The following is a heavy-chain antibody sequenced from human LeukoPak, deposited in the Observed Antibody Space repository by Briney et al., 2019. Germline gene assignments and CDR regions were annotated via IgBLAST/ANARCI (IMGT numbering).Heavy chain of an antibody. D-gene: IGHD5-18*01. Sequence: PGRSLRLSCAASGFTFSSYAMHWVRQAPGKGLEWVAVISYDGSNKYYADSVKGRFTISRDNSKNTLYLQMNSLRAEDTAVCYCARALWIQLDDAFDIWGQGTMVTVSS. CDR2: ISYDGSNK. CDR3: ARALWIQLDDAFDI. V-gene: IGHV3-30-3*01. J-gene: IGHJ3*02. CDR1: GFTFSSYA.